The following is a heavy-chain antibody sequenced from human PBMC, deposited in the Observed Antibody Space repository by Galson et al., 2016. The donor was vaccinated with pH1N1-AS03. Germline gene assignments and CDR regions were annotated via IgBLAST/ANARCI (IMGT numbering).Heavy chain of an antibody. CDR2: INTDSGGT. CDR1: GYAFTDYY. V-gene: IGHV1-2*02. J-gene: IGHJ3*01. CDR3: VRGSPHSSSTNYAFEF. Sequence: SVKVSCKASGYAFTDYYMHLLRQAPGQGLEWMAWINTDSGGTDYAQKFQGRVTMTRDASISTTCMELSSLRSDDTAVYYCVRGSPHSSSTNYAFEFWGRGTMVTVSS. D-gene: IGHD6-13*01.